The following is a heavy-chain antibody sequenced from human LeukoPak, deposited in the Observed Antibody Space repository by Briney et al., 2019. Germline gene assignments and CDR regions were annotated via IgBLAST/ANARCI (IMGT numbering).Heavy chain of an antibody. CDR1: GYTFTSYD. Sequence: GSSVKVSYKASGYTFTSYDINWVRQATGQGLEWMGWMNPKSGNTGYAQKFQGRVTMTRNTSISTAYMELSSLRSEDTAVYYCARSRNYYDRSGYYPHDAFDIWGQGTMVTVSS. D-gene: IGHD3-22*01. J-gene: IGHJ3*02. V-gene: IGHV1-8*01. CDR2: MNPKSGNT. CDR3: ARSRNYYDRSGYYPHDAFDI.